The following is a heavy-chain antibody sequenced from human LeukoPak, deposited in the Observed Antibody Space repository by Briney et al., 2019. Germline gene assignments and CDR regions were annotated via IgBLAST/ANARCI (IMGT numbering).Heavy chain of an antibody. D-gene: IGHD2-21*02. CDR3: ARESTYCGGDCYAGEIDY. J-gene: IGHJ4*02. V-gene: IGHV4-30-4*01. CDR2: IYYSGST. CDR1: GVSISSGDYY. Sequence: SETLSLTCTVSGVSISSGDYYWSWIRQPPGKGLEWIGYIYYSGSTYYNPSLKSRVTISVETSKNQFSLKLSSVTAADTAVYYCARESTYCGGDCYAGEIDYWGQGTLVTVSS.